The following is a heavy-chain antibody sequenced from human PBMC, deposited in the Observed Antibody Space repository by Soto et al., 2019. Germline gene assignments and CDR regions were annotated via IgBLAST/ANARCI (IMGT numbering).Heavy chain of an antibody. CDR3: ASPVGDFDPYVDY. J-gene: IGHJ4*02. V-gene: IGHV3-30-3*01. D-gene: IGHD4-17*01. CDR2: ISYDGTKE. Sequence: QVQLVESGGGVVQPGRSLSLSCAASGFTLSDFAMHWVRQAPGRGLEWVAVISYDGTKEYFADSVRGRFTISRDNSNNTRFLQMNNLRPDDTAVYSCASPVGDFDPYVDYWGQGTLVTVYS. CDR1: GFTLSDFA.